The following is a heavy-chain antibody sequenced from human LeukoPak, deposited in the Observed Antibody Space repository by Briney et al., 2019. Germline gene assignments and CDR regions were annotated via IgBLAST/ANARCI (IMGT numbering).Heavy chain of an antibody. V-gene: IGHV4-30-4*01. J-gene: IGHJ4*02. D-gene: IGHD3-10*01. Sequence: PSQTLSLTCTVSGGSISSGDYYWTWIRPPPGKGLEWIGYIYYSGSAYYNPSLKSRVIISVDTSKNQFSLKLSSVTAADTAVYYCAREKSESYYEIFDYWGQGTLVTVPS. CDR1: GGSISSGDYY. CDR3: AREKSESYYEIFDY. CDR2: IYYSGSA.